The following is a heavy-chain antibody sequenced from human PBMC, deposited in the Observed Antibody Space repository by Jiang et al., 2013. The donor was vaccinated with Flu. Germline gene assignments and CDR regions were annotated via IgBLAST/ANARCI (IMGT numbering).Heavy chain of an antibody. V-gene: IGHV1-18*01. Sequence: EVRSLGPSVKVSCKASGYTFISYGISWVRQAPGQGLEWMGWISAYNGNTNYAQKLQGRVTITADESTSTAYMELSSLRSEDTAVYYCARSSLLLEWLLEGWFDPWGQGTLVTVSS. J-gene: IGHJ5*02. CDR3: ARSSLLLEWLLEGWFDP. CDR1: GYTFISYG. CDR2: ISAYNGNT. D-gene: IGHD3-3*01.